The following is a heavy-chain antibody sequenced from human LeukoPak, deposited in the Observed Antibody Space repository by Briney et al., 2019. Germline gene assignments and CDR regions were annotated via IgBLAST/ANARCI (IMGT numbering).Heavy chain of an antibody. D-gene: IGHD3-10*01. CDR1: GFTFADFY. V-gene: IGHV3-7*01. Sequence: GGSLRLSCTASGFTFADFYMSWVRQAPGKGLEWVANIDEHGEGKHYVDSVKGRFTISRDNTKNSLYLDMTYLRAEDTATYFCARARSGVIDYWGQGTPVPVSS. CDR2: IDEHGEGK. J-gene: IGHJ4*01. CDR3: ARARSGVIDY.